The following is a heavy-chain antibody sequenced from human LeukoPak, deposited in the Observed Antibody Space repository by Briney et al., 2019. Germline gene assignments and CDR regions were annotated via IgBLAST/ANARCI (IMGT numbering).Heavy chain of an antibody. J-gene: IGHJ5*02. CDR1: GYTFTSYY. V-gene: IGHV1-46*01. Sequence: ASVKVSCKASGYTFTSYYMHWVRQAPGQGPEWMGIINPSGGSTSYAQKFQGRVTMTRDTSTSTAYMGLSSLRSEDTAVYYCARGREMATINSWFDPWGQGTLVTVSS. CDR3: ARGREMATINSWFDP. D-gene: IGHD5-24*01. CDR2: INPSGGST.